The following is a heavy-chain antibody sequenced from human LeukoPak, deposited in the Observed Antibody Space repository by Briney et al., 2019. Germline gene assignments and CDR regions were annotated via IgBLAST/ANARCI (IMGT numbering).Heavy chain of an antibody. J-gene: IGHJ5*02. CDR3: ASRYYYGSGSLT. CDR1: GGSISSGDYY. Sequence: SQSLSLTCTVSGGSISSGDYYWGWLRQPPGKGLEWIGYTYYSGSTYYNPSLKSRITISVDTSKNQCSLKVSSVPAADTAVYYCASRYYYGSGSLTWGQGTLVTVSS. CDR2: TYYSGST. D-gene: IGHD3-10*01. V-gene: IGHV4-30-4*01.